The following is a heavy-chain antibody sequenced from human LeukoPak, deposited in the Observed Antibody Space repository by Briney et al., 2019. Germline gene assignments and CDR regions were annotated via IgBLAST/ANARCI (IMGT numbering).Heavy chain of an antibody. CDR1: GYTFTSYY. D-gene: IGHD6-19*01. CDR3: ARGGYSSGWTSNYYFDY. Sequence: GASVKVSCKASGYTFTSYYMHWVRQAPGQGLEWMGIINPSGDSTSYAQKLQGRVTMTRDTSTSTVYMELSSLRSEDTAVSYCARGGYSSGWTSNYYFDYWGQGTLVTVSS. J-gene: IGHJ4*02. CDR2: INPSGDST. V-gene: IGHV1-46*01.